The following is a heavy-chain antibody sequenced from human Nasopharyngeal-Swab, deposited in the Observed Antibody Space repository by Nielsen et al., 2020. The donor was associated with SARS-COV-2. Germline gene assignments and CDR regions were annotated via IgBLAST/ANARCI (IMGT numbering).Heavy chain of an antibody. CDR3: ARGLSGIVPSPIPGLGPYYYYYYMDV. CDR2: INHSGST. J-gene: IGHJ6*03. V-gene: IGHV4-34*01. CDR1: GGSFSADY. Sequence: SETLSLTCAVYGGSFSADYLGWIRQPPGRGLEWIGEINHSGSTNYNPSLKSRVTISVDPSKNQFSLRLSSVTAADTAVYYCARGLSGIVPSPIPGLGPYYYYYYMDVWGKGTTVTVSS. D-gene: IGHD7-27*01.